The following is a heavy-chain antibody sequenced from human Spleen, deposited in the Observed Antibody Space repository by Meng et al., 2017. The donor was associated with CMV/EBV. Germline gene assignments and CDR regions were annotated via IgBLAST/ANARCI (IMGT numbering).Heavy chain of an antibody. CDR2: ISSSSSTI. CDR3: ASSGAH. Sequence: GGSLRLSCTASGFTFSKYWMYWVRQAPGKGLEWVSYISSSSSTIYYADSVKGRFTISRDNAKNSLYLQMNSLRAEDTAVYYCASSGAHWGQGTLVTVSS. V-gene: IGHV3-48*04. CDR1: GFTFSKYW. J-gene: IGHJ4*02.